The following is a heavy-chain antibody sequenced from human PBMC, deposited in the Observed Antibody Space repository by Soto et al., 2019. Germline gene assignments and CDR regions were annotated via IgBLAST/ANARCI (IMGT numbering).Heavy chain of an antibody. Sequence: PVKVSCNASGGAFKDYSFAWVRQTPGQGLEWMGGIIPMYRTTNYAQKFQGRVTLTADESTDTTYMHLSSLTSDDTAVYFCARGLKWVQPHYCDLWGPGTLVTVSS. V-gene: IGHV1-69*01. J-gene: IGHJ4*02. D-gene: IGHD1-1*01. CDR1: GGAFKDYS. CDR3: ARGLKWVQPHYCDL. CDR2: IIPMYRTT.